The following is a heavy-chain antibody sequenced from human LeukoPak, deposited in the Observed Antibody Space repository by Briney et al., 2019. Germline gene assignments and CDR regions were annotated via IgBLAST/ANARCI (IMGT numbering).Heavy chain of an antibody. D-gene: IGHD3-22*01. J-gene: IGHJ4*02. CDR2: IYSGGST. V-gene: IGHV3-53*01. Sequence: GGSLRLSCAASGFAVSGNYMSWVRQAPGKGLEWVSVIYSGGSTYYADSVKGRFTISRDNSKNTLYLQMNSLRAEDTAVYYCARDSSGYYGDYWGQGTLVTVSS. CDR3: ARDSSGYYGDY. CDR1: GFAVSGNY.